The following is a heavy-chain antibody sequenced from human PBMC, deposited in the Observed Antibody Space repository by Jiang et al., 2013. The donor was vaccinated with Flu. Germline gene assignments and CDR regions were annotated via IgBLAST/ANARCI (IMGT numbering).Heavy chain of an antibody. V-gene: IGHV3-7*03. CDR3: ARKNSLDS. Sequence: SWVRQAPGKGLEWVANMKQDESEQYYVDSVKGRFSISRDNAKNSLYLQMNSLRAEDTAVYYCARKNSLDSWGQGTLVTVSS. J-gene: IGHJ4*02. CDR2: MKQDESEQ.